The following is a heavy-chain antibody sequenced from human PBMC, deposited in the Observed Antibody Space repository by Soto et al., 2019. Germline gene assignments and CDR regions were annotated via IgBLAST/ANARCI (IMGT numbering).Heavy chain of an antibody. CDR1: GGTFSSYT. CDR2: IIPIFGTA. J-gene: IGHJ4*02. V-gene: IGHV1-69*01. CDR3: ARGYYYDSSGYYSNAYYFDY. Sequence: QVQLVQSGAEVKKPGSSVKVSCKASGGTFSSYTISWVRQAPGLGLEWMGGIIPIFGTANYAQKFQGRVTITADESTSTAYMELSSLRSEDTAVYYCARGYYYDSSGYYSNAYYFDYWGQGTLVTVSS. D-gene: IGHD3-22*01.